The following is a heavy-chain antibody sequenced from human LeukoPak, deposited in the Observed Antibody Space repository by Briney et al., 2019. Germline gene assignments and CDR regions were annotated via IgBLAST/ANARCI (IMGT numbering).Heavy chain of an antibody. V-gene: IGHV3-73*01. CDR1: GFTFSGSA. D-gene: IGHD1-26*01. CDR3: SSSSGSYHNDASDI. J-gene: IGHJ3*02. Sequence: PGGSLRLSCAASGFTFSGSAIHWVRQASGKGLEWVGRIRSKANNYATAYVASVKGRFTISRDDSKNTAYLQMNSLKTEDTAVYYCSSSSGSYHNDASDIWGQGTMVTVSS. CDR2: IRSKANNYAT.